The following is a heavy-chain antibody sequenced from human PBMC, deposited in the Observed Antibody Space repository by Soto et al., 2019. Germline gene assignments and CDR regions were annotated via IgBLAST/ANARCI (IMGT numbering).Heavy chain of an antibody. CDR3: AKRSGSWYFFDH. J-gene: IGHJ4*02. CDR2: ISATGDNT. Sequence: EVQLLESGGGLVQPGGSLRLSCTTSGLVFGSYPMAWVRQAPGKGLEWVSSISATGDNTYYADSVKGRCTISRDNSKQTVFLQMNGLGAEDTGIYYCAKRSGSWYFFDHWGQGTLVAVSS. CDR1: GLVFGSYP. V-gene: IGHV3-23*01. D-gene: IGHD6-13*01.